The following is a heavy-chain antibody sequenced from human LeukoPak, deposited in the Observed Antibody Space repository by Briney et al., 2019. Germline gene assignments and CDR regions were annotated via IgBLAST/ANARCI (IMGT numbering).Heavy chain of an antibody. CDR3: TRGTVWLQLKY. J-gene: IGHJ4*02. CDR1: GFYFSTYW. Sequence: GGSLRLSCAASGFYFSTYWIVWVRQAPGKGLEWVASIGKDGGEKAYVDSVKGRFTISRDNARSSLFLQMSSLRLDNTAVYYCTRGTVWLQLKYWGQGALVTVSS. V-gene: IGHV3-7*01. D-gene: IGHD5-24*01. CDR2: IGKDGGEK.